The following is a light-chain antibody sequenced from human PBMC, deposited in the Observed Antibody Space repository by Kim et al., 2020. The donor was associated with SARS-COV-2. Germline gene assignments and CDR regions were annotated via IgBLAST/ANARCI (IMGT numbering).Light chain of an antibody. V-gene: IGLV1-44*01. CDR1: SSNIGCNT. Sequence: QLVLTQPPSASGTPGQRVTVSCSGSSSNIGCNTVNWYQQLPGTAPKLLIYSNDRRPSGVPDRFSGSKSDTSASLAISGLQSEAEADYYCAAWDDSLNAWLFGGGTQLTVL. J-gene: IGLJ3*02. CDR3: AAWDDSLNAWL. CDR2: SND.